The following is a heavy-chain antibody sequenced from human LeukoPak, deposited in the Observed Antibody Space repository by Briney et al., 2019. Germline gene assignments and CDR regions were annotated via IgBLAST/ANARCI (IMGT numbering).Heavy chain of an antibody. CDR1: GDSIRSYF. D-gene: IGHD6-13*01. CDR3: ARGEAAAAADWYFDL. J-gene: IGHJ2*01. Sequence: SETLSLTCTVSGDSIRSYFWAWIRQPPGKGLEWVGYVFYNGSTNYNPSLKSRVTISVDTSKNQFSLKLSSVTAADTAVYYCARGEAAAAADWYFDLWGRGTLVTVSS. CDR2: VFYNGST. V-gene: IGHV4-59*12.